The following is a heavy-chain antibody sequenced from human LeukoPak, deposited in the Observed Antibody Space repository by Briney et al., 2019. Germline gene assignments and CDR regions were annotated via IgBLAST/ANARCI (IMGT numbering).Heavy chain of an antibody. Sequence: PGRSLRLSCAASGFTFSSYGMHWVRQAPGKGLEWVAVISYDGSNKYYADSVKGRFTISRDNSKNTLYLQMNSLRAEDTAVYYCAKGSYIAAAGYFDYWGQGTLVSVSS. V-gene: IGHV3-30*18. J-gene: IGHJ4*02. CDR3: AKGSYIAAAGYFDY. CDR1: GFTFSSYG. D-gene: IGHD6-13*01. CDR2: ISYDGSNK.